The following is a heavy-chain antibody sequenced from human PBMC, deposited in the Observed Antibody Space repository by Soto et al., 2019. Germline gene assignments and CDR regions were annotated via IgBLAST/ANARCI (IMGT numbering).Heavy chain of an antibody. CDR1: GFTFSSYA. V-gene: IGHV3-30-3*01. J-gene: IGHJ3*02. Sequence: QVQLVESGGGVVQPGRSLRLSCAASGFTFSSYAMHWVRQAPGKGLEWVAVISYDGSDKYYADSVKGRFTISRDNSKNTLYQQMNSLRAEDTAVYYCARYIVVVTATYAFDIWGQGTMVTVSS. D-gene: IGHD2-21*02. CDR2: ISYDGSDK. CDR3: ARYIVVVTATYAFDI.